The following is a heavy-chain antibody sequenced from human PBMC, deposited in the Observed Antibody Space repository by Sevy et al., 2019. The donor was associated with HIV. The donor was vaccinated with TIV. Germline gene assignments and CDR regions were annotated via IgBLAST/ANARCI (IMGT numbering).Heavy chain of an antibody. CDR1: GFTFDDYA. CDR2: ISWNSGSI. J-gene: IGHJ4*02. V-gene: IGHV3-9*01. D-gene: IGHD6-6*01. CDR3: AKDMWGAARSPTFDY. Sequence: GGSLRLSCAASGFTFDDYAMHWVRQAPGKGLEWVSGISWNSGSIDYADSVKGRFTISRDNAKNSLYLQMNSLRPEDTALYYCAKDMWGAARSPTFDYWGQGTVVTVSS.